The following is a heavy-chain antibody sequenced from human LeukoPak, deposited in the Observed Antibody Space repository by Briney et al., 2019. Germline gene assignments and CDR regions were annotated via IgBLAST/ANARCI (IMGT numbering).Heavy chain of an antibody. Sequence: PGGSLRLSCAASGFTFDDYGMSWVRQVPGKGLEWVSGINWNGGSTGNADSVKGRFTISRDNAKNSLYLQMNSLRAEDTAVYYCAREHYDSSEFDYWGQGTLVTVSS. V-gene: IGHV3-20*04. D-gene: IGHD3-22*01. CDR1: GFTFDDYG. J-gene: IGHJ4*02. CDR3: AREHYDSSEFDY. CDR2: INWNGGST.